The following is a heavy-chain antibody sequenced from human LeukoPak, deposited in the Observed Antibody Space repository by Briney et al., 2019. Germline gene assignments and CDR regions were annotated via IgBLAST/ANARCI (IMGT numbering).Heavy chain of an antibody. Sequence: GASVKVSCKASGYTFTGYYMHWVRQAPGQGLEWMGWINPNSGGTNYAQKFQGRVTMTRDTSISTAYMELSRLRSDDTAVYYCARDPHPPDPIVVVVAATGYMDAWGKGTTVTVSS. CDR2: INPNSGGT. V-gene: IGHV1-2*02. D-gene: IGHD2-15*01. J-gene: IGHJ6*03. CDR3: ARDPHPPDPIVVVVAATGYMDA. CDR1: GYTFTGYY.